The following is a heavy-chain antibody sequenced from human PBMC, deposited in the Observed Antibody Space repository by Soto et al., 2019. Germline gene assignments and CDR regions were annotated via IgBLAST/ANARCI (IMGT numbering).Heavy chain of an antibody. J-gene: IGHJ6*02. D-gene: IGHD3-9*01. CDR3: ARAGLLSDILTGYYPGYYCYYGMDV. CDR2: IYYSGST. CDR1: GGSISSGGYY. Sequence: SETLSLTCTVSGGSISSGGYYWSWIRQHPGKGLEWIGYIYYSGSTYYNPSLKSRVTISVDTSKNQFSLKLSSVTAADTAVYYCARAGLLSDILTGYYPGYYCYYGMDVWGQGTTVTVSS. V-gene: IGHV4-31*03.